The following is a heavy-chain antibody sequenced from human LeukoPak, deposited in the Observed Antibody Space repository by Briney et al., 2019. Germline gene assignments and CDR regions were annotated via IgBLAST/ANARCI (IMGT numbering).Heavy chain of an antibody. Sequence: NPGGSLRLSCAASGFTFSSYGMHWVRQAPGKGREWVAVIWYDGSNKYYADSVKGRFTISRDNSKNTLYLQMNSLRAEDTAVYYCARDRVAGVDYWGQGTLVTVSS. CDR1: GFTFSSYG. CDR2: IWYDGSNK. J-gene: IGHJ4*02. D-gene: IGHD6-19*01. V-gene: IGHV3-33*01. CDR3: ARDRVAGVDY.